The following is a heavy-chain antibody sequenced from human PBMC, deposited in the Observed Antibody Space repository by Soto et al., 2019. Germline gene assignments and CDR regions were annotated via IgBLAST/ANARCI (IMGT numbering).Heavy chain of an antibody. D-gene: IGHD2-2*01. V-gene: IGHV1-18*01. CDR3: ARDLWDIVVVPVAYGAEGHWFDP. CDR1: GYTFTSYG. Sequence: QVQLVQSGAEVKKPGASVKVSCKASGYTFTSYGISWVRQAPGQGLEWMGWISAYNGNTNYAQKLQGRVTMTTDTSTSTAYMELGNLRADEKSVYYFARDLWDIVVVPVAYGAEGHWFDPWGQGTLVTVSS. CDR2: ISAYNGNT. J-gene: IGHJ5*02.